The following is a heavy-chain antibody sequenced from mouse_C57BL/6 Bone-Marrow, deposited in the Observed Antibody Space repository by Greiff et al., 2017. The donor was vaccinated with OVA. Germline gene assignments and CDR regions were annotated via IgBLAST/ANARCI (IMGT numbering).Heavy chain of an antibody. V-gene: IGHV1-72*01. D-gene: IGHD4-1*01. J-gene: IGHJ1*03. CDR1: GYTFTSYW. CDR2: IDPNSGGT. Sequence: LKQPGAELVKPGASVKLSCKASGYTFTSYWMHWVKQRPGRGPEWIGRIDPNSGGTKYNEKFKSKATLTVDKPSSTAYMQLSSLTSEDSAVYYCARSGGNWAYWYFDVWGTGTTVTVSS. CDR3: ARSGGNWAYWYFDV.